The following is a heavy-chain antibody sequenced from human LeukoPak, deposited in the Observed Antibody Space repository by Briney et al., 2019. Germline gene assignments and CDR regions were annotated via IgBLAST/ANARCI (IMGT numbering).Heavy chain of an antibody. CDR1: GGTFSSYA. D-gene: IGHD5-12*01. J-gene: IGHJ6*03. Sequence: GSSVKVSCKASGGTFSSYAISWVRQASGQGLEWMGGIIPIFGTANYAPKFQGRVTITADESTSTVYMEMSSLRSEDTAVLYCATRDGYGGHETYGYYMDVWGKGTTVTVSS. CDR2: IIPIFGTA. V-gene: IGHV1-69*01. CDR3: ATRDGYGGHETYGYYMDV.